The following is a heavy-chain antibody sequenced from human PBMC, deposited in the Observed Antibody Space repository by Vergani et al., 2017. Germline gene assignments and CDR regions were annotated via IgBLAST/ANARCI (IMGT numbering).Heavy chain of an antibody. Sequence: QVQLQESGPGLVKPSETLSLTCTVSGGSISSYYWSWIRQPPGKGLEWIGYIYYSGSTNYNPSHKSRVTISVDTSKNQFSLKLSSVTAADTAVYYCARSPSGPFAYYYGMDVWGQGTTVTVSS. CDR1: GGSISSYY. CDR3: ARSPSGPFAYYYGMDV. V-gene: IGHV4-59*01. J-gene: IGHJ6*02. CDR2: IYYSGST. D-gene: IGHD2-15*01.